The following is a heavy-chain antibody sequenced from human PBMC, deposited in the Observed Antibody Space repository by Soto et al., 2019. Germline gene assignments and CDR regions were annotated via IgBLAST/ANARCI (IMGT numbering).Heavy chain of an antibody. Sequence: SGTLSLTCAVYGGSFSCYYWSWIRQPPGKGMEWIGEINHSGSTNYNPSLKSRVTISVDTSKNQFSLKLSSVTAADTAVYYCARESXFRVVAASTTRRYYFDYWGQGTLVTVSS. CDR1: GGSFSCYY. CDR3: ARESXFRVVAASTTRRYYFDY. J-gene: IGHJ4*02. CDR2: INHSGST. V-gene: IGHV4-34*01. D-gene: IGHD2-15*01.